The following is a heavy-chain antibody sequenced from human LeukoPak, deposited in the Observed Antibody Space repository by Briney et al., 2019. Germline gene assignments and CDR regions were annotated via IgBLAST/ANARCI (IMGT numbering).Heavy chain of an antibody. CDR3: ARDRAAYYYGMDV. D-gene: IGHD6-25*01. CDR1: GFTFSDYY. Sequence: GGSLRLSCAASGFTFSDYYMSWIRQAPGKGLEWVSYISSSGSTIYYADSVKGRFTISRDNGKNSLYLQMNSLRAEDTAVYYCARDRAAYYYGMDVSGQGTTVTVSS. V-gene: IGHV3-11*01. CDR2: ISSSGSTI. J-gene: IGHJ6*02.